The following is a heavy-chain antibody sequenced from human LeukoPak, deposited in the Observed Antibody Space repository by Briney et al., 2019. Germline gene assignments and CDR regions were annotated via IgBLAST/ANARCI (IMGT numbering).Heavy chain of an antibody. CDR1: GYTFTGYY. V-gene: IGHV1-2*02. CDR2: INPNSGGT. Sequence: GASVKVSCKASGYTFTGYYMHWVRQAPGRGLEWMGWINPNSGGTNYAQKFQGRVTMTRDTSISTAYMELSRLRSDDTAVYYCALGMTTVRDWFDPWGQGTLVTVSS. J-gene: IGHJ5*02. D-gene: IGHD4-11*01. CDR3: ALGMTTVRDWFDP.